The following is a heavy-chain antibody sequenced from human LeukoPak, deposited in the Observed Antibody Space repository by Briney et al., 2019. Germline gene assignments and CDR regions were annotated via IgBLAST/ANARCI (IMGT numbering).Heavy chain of an antibody. CDR2: ISAYNNNT. V-gene: IGHV1-18*01. Sequence: GASVKVSCMTSGYTFINYGITWLRQAPGQGLDWVGWISAYNNNTDYAQNLQGRVTMTTDTYTSTVYMELRSLTSDDTAVYYCAKDLGGVPFDYWGQGTLVTVSS. J-gene: IGHJ4*02. CDR3: AKDLGGVPFDY. D-gene: IGHD2-8*02. CDR1: GYTFINYG.